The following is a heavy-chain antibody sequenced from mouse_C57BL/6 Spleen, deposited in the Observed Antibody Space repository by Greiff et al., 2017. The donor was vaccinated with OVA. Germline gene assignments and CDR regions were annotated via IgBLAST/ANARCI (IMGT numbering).Heavy chain of an antibody. CDR1: GYAFSSSW. CDR2: IYPGDGYT. CDR3: AREFYYGSRGGAMDY. J-gene: IGHJ4*01. Sequence: VQLQESGPELVKPGASVKISCKASGYAFSSSWMNWVKQRPGKGLEWIGRIYPGDGYTNYNGKFKGKATLTADKSSSTAYMQLSSLTSEDSAVYFCAREFYYGSRGGAMDYWGQGTSVTVSS. D-gene: IGHD1-1*01. V-gene: IGHV1-82*01.